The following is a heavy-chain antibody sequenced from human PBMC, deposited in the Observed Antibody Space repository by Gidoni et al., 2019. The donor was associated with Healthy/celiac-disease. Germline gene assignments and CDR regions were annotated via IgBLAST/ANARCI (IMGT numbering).Heavy chain of an antibody. CDR3: AKDLGTMIVRDY. CDR1: GFTFSSYA. V-gene: IGHV3-23*01. Sequence: EVQLLESGGGLVQPGGSLRLSCAASGFTFSSYAMSWVRQGTGKGLEWVSAISGSGGSTYYADSVKGRFTISRDNSKNTLYLQMNSLRAEDTAVYYCAKDLGTMIVRDYWGQGTLVTVSS. CDR2: ISGSGGST. J-gene: IGHJ4*02. D-gene: IGHD3-22*01.